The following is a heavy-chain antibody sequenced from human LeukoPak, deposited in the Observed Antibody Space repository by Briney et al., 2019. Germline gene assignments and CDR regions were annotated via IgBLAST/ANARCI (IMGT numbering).Heavy chain of an antibody. Sequence: GGSLRLSCAASGFTFSSYSLNWVRQAPGKGLEWVSYISISSSTIYYADSVKGRFTISRDNAKNSLYLQMNSLRAEDTAVYYCARIGDDYGDYYFDYWGQGTLVTVSS. D-gene: IGHD4-17*01. CDR3: ARIGDDYGDYYFDY. CDR2: ISISSSTI. V-gene: IGHV3-48*01. CDR1: GFTFSSYS. J-gene: IGHJ4*02.